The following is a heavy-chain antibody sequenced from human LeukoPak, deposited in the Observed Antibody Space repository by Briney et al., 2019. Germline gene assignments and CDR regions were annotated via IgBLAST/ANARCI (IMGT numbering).Heavy chain of an antibody. D-gene: IGHD5-18*01. CDR3: ARGVAWRYSYDY. V-gene: IGHV1-18*01. CDR1: GYTFTSYG. CDR2: ISAYNGNT. Sequence: HWASVKVSCKDSGYTFTSYGISWGRQAPGQGVEWMEWISAYNGNTNYAQKLQGRVTMTTDTSTSTAYMELRSLRSDDTAVYYCARGVAWRYSYDYWGQGTLVTVSS. J-gene: IGHJ4*02.